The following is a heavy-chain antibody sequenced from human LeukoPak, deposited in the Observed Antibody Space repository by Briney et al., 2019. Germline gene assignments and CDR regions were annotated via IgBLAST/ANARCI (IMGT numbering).Heavy chain of an antibody. CDR1: GYTFTSYG. Sequence: ASVKVSCKASGYTFTSYGISWVRRAPGQGLEWMGWISAYNGNTNYAQKLQGRVTMTTDTSTSTAYMELRSPRSDDTAVYYCARDQSSSWNKKIDYWGQGTLVTVSS. J-gene: IGHJ4*02. CDR2: ISAYNGNT. CDR3: ARDQSSSWNKKIDY. D-gene: IGHD6-13*01. V-gene: IGHV1-18*01.